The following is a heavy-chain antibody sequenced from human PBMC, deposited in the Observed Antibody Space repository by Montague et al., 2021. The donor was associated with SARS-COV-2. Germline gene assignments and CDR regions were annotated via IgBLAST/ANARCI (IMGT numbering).Heavy chain of an antibody. V-gene: IGHV5-51*01. CDR2: IYPGDSDT. D-gene: IGHD6-13*01. CDR3: ARLGGSSWYYFDY. Sequence: QSGAEAKKPGESLKISCKGSGYSFNSNWIGWVRQMPGKGLEWMGVIYPGDSDTRYSPSFQGQVTISADKSISTAYLQWSSLMASDTAMYFCARLGGSSWYYFDYWGQGTLVTVSS. J-gene: IGHJ4*02. CDR1: GYSFNSNW.